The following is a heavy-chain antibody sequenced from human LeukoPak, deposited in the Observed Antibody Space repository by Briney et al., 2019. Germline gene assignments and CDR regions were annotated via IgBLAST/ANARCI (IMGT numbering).Heavy chain of an antibody. CDR1: GGSISSYY. CDR3: ARDNYYYDSSGYTYNWFDP. V-gene: IGHV4-4*07. J-gene: IGHJ5*02. Sequence: SETLSLTCTVSGGSISSYYWSWIRQPAGKGLEWIGRIYTSGSTNYNPSLKSRVTMSVDTSKNQFSLKLSSVTAADTAVYYCARDNYYYDSSGYTYNWFDPWGQGTLVTVSS. CDR2: IYTSGST. D-gene: IGHD3-22*01.